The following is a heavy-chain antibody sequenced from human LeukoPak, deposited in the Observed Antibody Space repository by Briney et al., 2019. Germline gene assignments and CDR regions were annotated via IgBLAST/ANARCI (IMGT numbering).Heavy chain of an antibody. Sequence: SETLSLTCTVSGGSISRYYWSWIRQPPGKGLEWIGYTSYSGSTNYNPSLKSRVTMPVDTSKNQFSLNLSSVTAADTAVYYCAGHTPNYYYDGMDVWGQGTTVTVSS. J-gene: IGHJ6*02. CDR1: GGSISRYY. V-gene: IGHV4-59*08. CDR2: TSYSGST. CDR3: AGHTPNYYYDGMDV.